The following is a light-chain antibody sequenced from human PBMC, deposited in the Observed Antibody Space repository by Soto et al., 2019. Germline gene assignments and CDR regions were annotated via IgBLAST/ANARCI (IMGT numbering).Light chain of an antibody. CDR2: EVS. CDR3: LSYTTSITYV. CDR1: SSDVGAYNR. J-gene: IGLJ1*01. V-gene: IGLV2-14*01. Sequence: QSVLTQPASVSGSPGQSITISCTGTSSDVGAYNRVSWYQQHSGKAPKLMIYEVSNRPSGVSNRFSGSKSGNTASLTISGLQAEDEADYYCLSYTTSITYVFGTGTKGTVL.